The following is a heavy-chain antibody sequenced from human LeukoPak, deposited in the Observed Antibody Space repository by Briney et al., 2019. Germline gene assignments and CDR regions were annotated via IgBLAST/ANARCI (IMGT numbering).Heavy chain of an antibody. CDR2: INHSGST. J-gene: IGHJ4*02. CDR3: ARAGYDSSGYSDY. V-gene: IGHV4-34*01. D-gene: IGHD3-22*01. CDR1: GGSFSGYY. Sequence: SETLSLTCAVYGGSFSGYYWSWIRQPPGKGLEWIGEINHSGSTNYNPSLKSRVTISVDTSKNQFSLKLSSVTAADTAVYCCARAGYDSSGYSDYWGQGTLVTVSS.